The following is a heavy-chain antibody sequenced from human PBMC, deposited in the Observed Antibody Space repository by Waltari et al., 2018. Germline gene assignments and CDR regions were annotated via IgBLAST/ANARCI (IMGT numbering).Heavy chain of an antibody. CDR3: ARDRTVTTCFDY. CDR1: GFTFSSYS. CDR2: NSSSSSYI. D-gene: IGHD4-17*01. J-gene: IGHJ4*02. Sequence: EVQLVESGGGLVKPGGSLRLSCAASGFTFSSYSMNWVRQAPGKGLEWVSSNSSSSSYIYYADSVKGRFTISRDNAKNSLYLQMNSLRAEDTAVYYCARDRTVTTCFDYWGQGTLVTVSS. V-gene: IGHV3-21*01.